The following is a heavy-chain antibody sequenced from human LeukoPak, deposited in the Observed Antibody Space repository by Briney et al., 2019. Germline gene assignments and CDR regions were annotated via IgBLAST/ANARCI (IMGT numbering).Heavy chain of an antibody. Sequence: SETLSLTCAVYGGSFSGYYWSWIRQPPGKGLEWIGEINHSGSTNYNPSLKSRVTISVDTSKNQFSLKLSSVTAADTAVYYCARDGQQPDDAFDIWGQGTMVTVSS. CDR3: ARDGQQPDDAFDI. CDR1: GGSFSGYY. CDR2: INHSGST. V-gene: IGHV4-34*01. J-gene: IGHJ3*02. D-gene: IGHD6-13*01.